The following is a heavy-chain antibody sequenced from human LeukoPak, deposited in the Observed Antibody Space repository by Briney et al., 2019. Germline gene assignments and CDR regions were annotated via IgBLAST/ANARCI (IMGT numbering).Heavy chain of an antibody. CDR3: AKEVASMVLGS. D-gene: IGHD3-10*01. CDR1: GYTFSSYG. V-gene: IGHV3-33*06. CDR2: IWYDGSNK. Sequence: PGGSLRLSCAASGYTFSSYGMHWVRQAPGKGREWVAVIWYDGSNKYYADSVKGRFTISRDNSKNTLYLQMNSLRAEDTAVYYCAKEVASMVLGSWGQGTLVTVSS. J-gene: IGHJ5*02.